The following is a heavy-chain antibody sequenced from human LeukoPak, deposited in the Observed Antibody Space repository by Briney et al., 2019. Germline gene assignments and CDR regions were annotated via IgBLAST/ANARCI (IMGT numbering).Heavy chain of an antibody. J-gene: IGHJ4*02. CDR3: ARDPRWLRPDCTSISCYENYFDS. CDR2: IYHRGSA. D-gene: IGHD2-2*01. CDR1: GYSLSSGYQ. V-gene: IGHV4-38-2*02. Sequence: PSETLSLPCAVSGYSLSSGYQWASIPPPPGKGLEWIGSIYHRGSAHHNPSLESPVTISVDTSNNQFTLRLSSVTAADTAVDSGARDPRWLRPDCTSISCYENYFDSWGQGTLVTVSS.